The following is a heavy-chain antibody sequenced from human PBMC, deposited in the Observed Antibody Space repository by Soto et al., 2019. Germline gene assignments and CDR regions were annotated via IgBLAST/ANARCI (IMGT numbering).Heavy chain of an antibody. CDR1: GFTFSSYA. V-gene: IGHV3-23*01. D-gene: IGHD2-21*02. J-gene: IGHJ2*01. CDR3: AKCPFGGDCYLTWYYDL. Sequence: EVQLLESGGGLVQPGGSLRLSCAASGFTFSSYAMSWVRQAPGKGLEWVAAISGSGGSTYYADSVKGRFTISRDNSKNTLYQQVISVRAEDTGVYYCAKCPFGGDCYLTWYYDLWGRGTLVTVSS. CDR2: ISGSGGST.